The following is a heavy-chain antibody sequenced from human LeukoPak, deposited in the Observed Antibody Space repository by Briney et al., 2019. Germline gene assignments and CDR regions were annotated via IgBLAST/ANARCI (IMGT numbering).Heavy chain of an antibody. D-gene: IGHD3-16*01. CDR2: FDPEDGET. Sequence: ASVKVSCKVSGYTLTELSMHWVRQAPGKGLEWMGGFDPEDGETIYARKFQGRVTMTEDTSTDTAYMELSSLRSEDTAVYYCATDRWANGAFDIWGQGTMVTVSS. J-gene: IGHJ3*02. V-gene: IGHV1-24*01. CDR3: ATDRWANGAFDI. CDR1: GYTLTELS.